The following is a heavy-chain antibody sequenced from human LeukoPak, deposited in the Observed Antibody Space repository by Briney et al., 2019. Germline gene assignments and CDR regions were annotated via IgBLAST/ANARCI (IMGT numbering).Heavy chain of an antibody. CDR2: INQNGGEK. J-gene: IGHJ4*01. CDR3: ARDGTAPGLYFDL. V-gene: IGHV3-7*01. D-gene: IGHD6-13*01. CDR1: GFTFSDYW. Sequence: GGSLRLSCAVSGFTFSDYWVNWVRQAPGKGLEWVASINQNGGEKSYVDSAKGRFTISRDNPKNSLYLRMSSLRAEDTGVYYCARDGTAPGLYFDLWGQGTLVTVSS.